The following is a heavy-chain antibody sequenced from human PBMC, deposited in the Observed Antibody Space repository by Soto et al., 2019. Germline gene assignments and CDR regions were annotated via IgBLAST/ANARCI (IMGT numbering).Heavy chain of an antibody. J-gene: IGHJ4*02. Sequence: QVYLVESGGGVVQPGRSLRLSCAASGFTFSGYAMHWVRQAPDKGLEWVAVISYGGNTVLDADSVKGRFTFSRDNSRNTLYLQLSSLRVEHPAVYYCVRHRSSKLLRAGYSDYWGQGALVTASS. D-gene: IGHD2-15*01. CDR1: GFTFSGYA. CDR3: VRHRSSKLLRAGYSDY. CDR2: ISYGGNTV. V-gene: IGHV3-30-3*01.